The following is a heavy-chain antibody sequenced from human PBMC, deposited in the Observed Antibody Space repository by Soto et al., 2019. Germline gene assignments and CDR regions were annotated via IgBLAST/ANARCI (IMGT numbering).Heavy chain of an antibody. Sequence: QVQLVQSGAEVKKPGSSVKVSCKASGGTFSSYAVSWVRQAPGQGLEWVGEIIPMYGMPNLAHRFQGRVTVTAGESTSTVYMEVSSLRAEDTAIYYCARVKENCSTTSCYKFFDFWGQGTLVTVSS. CDR1: GGTFSSYA. CDR3: ARVKENCSTTSCYKFFDF. CDR2: IIPMYGMP. D-gene: IGHD2-2*02. J-gene: IGHJ4*02. V-gene: IGHV1-69*01.